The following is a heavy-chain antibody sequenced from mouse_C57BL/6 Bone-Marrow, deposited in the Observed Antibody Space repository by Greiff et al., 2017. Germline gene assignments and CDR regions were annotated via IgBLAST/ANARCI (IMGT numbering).Heavy chain of an antibody. J-gene: IGHJ2*01. CDR3: ATSTCPYYFDY. V-gene: IGHV1-81*01. Sequence: VQLQQSGAELARPGASVKLSCKASGYTFTSYGISWVKQRTGQGLEWIGEIYPRSGNTYYNEKFKGKATLTADKSSSTAYMELRSLTSEYSAVYFSATSTCPYYFDYGGQGTTPTFFS. CDR2: IYPRSGNT. CDR1: GYTFTSYG. D-gene: IGHD3-1*01.